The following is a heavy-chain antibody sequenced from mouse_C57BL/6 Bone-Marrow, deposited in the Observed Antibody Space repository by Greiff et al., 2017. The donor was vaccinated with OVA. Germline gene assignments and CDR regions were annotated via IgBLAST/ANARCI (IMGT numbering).Heavy chain of an antibody. V-gene: IGHV1-26*01. D-gene: IGHD1-1*01. CDR2: INPNNGGT. CDR3: ASYYYGSPWYFDV. CDR1: GYTFTDYY. J-gene: IGHJ1*03. Sequence: VQLQQSGPELVKPGASVKISCKASGYTFTDYYMNWVKQSHGKSLEWIGDINPNNGGTSYNQKFKGKATLTVDKSSSTAYMELRSLTSEDSAVYYCASYYYGSPWYFDVWGTGTTVTVSS.